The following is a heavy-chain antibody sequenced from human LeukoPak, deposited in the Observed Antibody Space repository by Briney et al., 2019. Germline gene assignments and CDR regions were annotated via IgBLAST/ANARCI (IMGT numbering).Heavy chain of an antibody. J-gene: IGHJ6*02. CDR1: GGSISSYY. Sequence: PSETLSLTCTVSGGSISSYYWSWIRQPAGKGLVWIGRIYTSGSTNYNPSLKSRVTMSVDTSKNQFSLKLSSVTAADTAVYYCARDPSGMDVWGQGTTVTVSS. CDR2: IYTSGST. CDR3: ARDPSGMDV. V-gene: IGHV4-4*07.